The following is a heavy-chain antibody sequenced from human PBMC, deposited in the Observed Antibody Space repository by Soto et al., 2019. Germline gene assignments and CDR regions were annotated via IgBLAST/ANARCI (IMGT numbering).Heavy chain of an antibody. V-gene: IGHV3-48*02. CDR2: ISSSNRTI. D-gene: IGHD2-15*01. J-gene: IGHJ6*02. CDR3: AREGWPLLQTGMDV. CDR1: GFTFSSYG. Sequence: PGGSLRLSCAASGFTFSSYGMHWVRQAPGKGLAWVSYISSSNRTINYADSVKGRFIISRDNAKNSLFLQMHSLRDEDTAVYYCAREGWPLLQTGMDVWGQGTTVTVSS.